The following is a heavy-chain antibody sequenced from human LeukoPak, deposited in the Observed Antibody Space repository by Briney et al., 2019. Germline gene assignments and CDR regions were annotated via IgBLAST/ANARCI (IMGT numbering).Heavy chain of an antibody. CDR1: GGSISSYY. D-gene: IGHD4-23*01. CDR3: ASGTGGGNPFDY. V-gene: IGHV4-59*01. J-gene: IGHJ4*02. Sequence: SETLSLTCTVSGGSISSYYWSWIRQPPGKGLEWIGYIYYSGSASYSPSLKSRVTISVDTSKNQFSLKLSSVTAADTAVYYCASGTGGGNPFDYWGQGTLVTVSS. CDR2: IYYSGSA.